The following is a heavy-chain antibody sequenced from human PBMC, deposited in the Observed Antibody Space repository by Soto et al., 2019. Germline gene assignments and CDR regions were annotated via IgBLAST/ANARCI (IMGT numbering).Heavy chain of an antibody. D-gene: IGHD6-13*01. Sequence: SETLSLTCTVSGGSVSSGSYYWSWIRQPPGKGLEWIGYIYYSGSTNYNPSLKSRVTISVDTSKNQFSLKLSSVTAADTAVYYCARGGIAAAGTAIDYWGQGTLVTVSS. CDR1: GGSVSSGSYY. J-gene: IGHJ4*02. CDR3: ARGGIAAAGTAIDY. CDR2: IYYSGST. V-gene: IGHV4-61*01.